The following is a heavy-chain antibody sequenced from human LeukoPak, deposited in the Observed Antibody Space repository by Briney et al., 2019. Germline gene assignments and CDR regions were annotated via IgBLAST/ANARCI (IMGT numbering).Heavy chain of an antibody. CDR1: GYTFTSYA. D-gene: IGHD3-10*01. Sequence: GASVKVSCKASGYTFTSYAMHWVRQAPGQRLEWMGWINTGNGNTKYSQEFQGRVTITRDTSANTAYMELSSLRSEDMAVYYCAREVFYGSGRRLDYWGQGTLVTVSS. V-gene: IGHV1-3*03. CDR3: AREVFYGSGRRLDY. J-gene: IGHJ4*02. CDR2: INTGNGNT.